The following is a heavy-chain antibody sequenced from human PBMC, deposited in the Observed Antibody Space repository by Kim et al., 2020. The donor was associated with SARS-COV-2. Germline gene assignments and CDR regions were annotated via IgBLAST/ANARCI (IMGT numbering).Heavy chain of an antibody. CDR2: IYYSGST. D-gene: IGHD6-19*01. CDR3: ARAYSSSWYGIAVAGTVPLYWYFEL. CDR1: GGSISSGGYY. Sequence: SETLSLTCTVSGGSISSGGYYWSWIRQHPGKGLEWIGYIYYSGSTYYNPSLKSRVTISVDTSKNQFSLKLSSVTAADTAVYYCARAYSSSWYGIAVAGTVPLYWYFELWGRGTLVTVSS. J-gene: IGHJ2*01. V-gene: IGHV4-31*03.